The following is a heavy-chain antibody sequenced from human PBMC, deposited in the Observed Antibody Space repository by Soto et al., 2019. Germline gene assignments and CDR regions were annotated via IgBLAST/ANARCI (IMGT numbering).Heavy chain of an antibody. J-gene: IGHJ4*02. CDR1: GLTFRSYG. Sequence: GGSLRLSCAVSGLTFRSYGMHWVRQAPGKGLEWVAVISYDGSNKYYADSVKGRFTISRDNSKNTLYLQMNSLRAEDTAVYYCAIDLAGDFWSGYHYFDYWGQGTLVTVSS. D-gene: IGHD3-3*01. CDR3: AIDLAGDFWSGYHYFDY. V-gene: IGHV3-30*03. CDR2: ISYDGSNK.